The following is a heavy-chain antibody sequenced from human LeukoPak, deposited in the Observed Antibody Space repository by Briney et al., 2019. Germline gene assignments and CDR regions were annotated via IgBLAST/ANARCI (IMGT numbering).Heavy chain of an antibody. CDR2: IYYTGNA. CDR3: ARSYNSGSYYPFYFDF. Sequence: ASETLSLTCTVSGGSISSHYWSWIRQPPGKGLEWIGHIYYTGNANYGPSLMSRVTISADTSKNYFSLKLNSVTAADTAVYYCARSYNSGSYYPFYFDFWGQGALVTVSS. D-gene: IGHD3-10*01. CDR1: GGSISSHY. J-gene: IGHJ4*02. V-gene: IGHV4-59*11.